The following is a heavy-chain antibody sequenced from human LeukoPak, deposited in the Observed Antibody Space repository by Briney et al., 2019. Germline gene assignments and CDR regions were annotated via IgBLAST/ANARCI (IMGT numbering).Heavy chain of an antibody. D-gene: IGHD6-19*01. CDR3: ARDVGNSGWYTFDY. CDR2: TYYRSKWYN. Sequence: SQTLSITCAISGDSVSSINGAWNWIRQSPSRGLEWLGRTYYRSKWYNYYAVSMKGRITINPDTSKNQFSLQLNSVTPEDSAVYYCARDVGNSGWYTFDYWGQGTLVTVSS. CDR1: GDSVSSINGA. J-gene: IGHJ4*02. V-gene: IGHV6-1*01.